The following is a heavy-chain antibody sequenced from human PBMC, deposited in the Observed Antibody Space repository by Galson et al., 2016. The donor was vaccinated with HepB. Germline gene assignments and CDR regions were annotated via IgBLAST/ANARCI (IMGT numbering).Heavy chain of an antibody. Sequence: SLRLCCAASGFTFSNFCVNWVRQAPGKGLEWVSSICSGSSPYIYYAKSVKGRFTISRDDSKNSLYLQLNSLRAEDTGVYYCARLRRTWYFDIWGRGTLVTVSS. CDR1: GFTFSNFC. CDR2: ICSGSSPYI. V-gene: IGHV3-21*01. D-gene: IGHD4-17*01. CDR3: ARLRRTWYFDI. J-gene: IGHJ2*01.